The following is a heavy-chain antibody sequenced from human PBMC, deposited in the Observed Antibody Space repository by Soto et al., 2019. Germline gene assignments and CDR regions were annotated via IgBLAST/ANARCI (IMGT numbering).Heavy chain of an antibody. V-gene: IGHV3-30-3*01. CDR1: GFTFSSYA. J-gene: IGHJ4*02. CDR3: AREDVGWLDH. CDR2: ISYDGSNK. Sequence: QVQLVESGGGVVQPGRSLRLSCAASGFTFSSYAMHWVRQAPGKGLEWVAVISYDGSNKYYADSVKGRFTISRDNSKNTLYLQMNSLRAEDTAVYYCAREDVGWLDHWGQGTLVTVSS. D-gene: IGHD2-15*01.